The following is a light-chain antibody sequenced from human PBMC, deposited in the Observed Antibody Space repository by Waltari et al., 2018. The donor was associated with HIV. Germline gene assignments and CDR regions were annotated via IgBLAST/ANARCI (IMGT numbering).Light chain of an antibody. CDR3: SSYANSDTLV. CDR2: GLD. Sequence: SALTQPASVSASPGQSITIPCPGTRSDLGFYLLFSWYRQHPGEAPQLMIYGLDTRPLVVSDRFSGSKSGNTASLTISTLQPEDEADYYCSSYANSDTLVFGGGTKLTVL. V-gene: IGLV2-14*01. J-gene: IGLJ3*02. CDR1: RSDLGFYLL.